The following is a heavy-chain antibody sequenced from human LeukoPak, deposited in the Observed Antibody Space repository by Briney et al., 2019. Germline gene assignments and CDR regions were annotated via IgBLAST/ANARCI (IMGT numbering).Heavy chain of an antibody. CDR2: INPNSGGT. CDR3: ARGKGGRSGSNYGGREEPGDAFDI. D-gene: IGHD3-10*01. J-gene: IGHJ3*02. V-gene: IGHV1-2*04. CDR1: GYTFTGYY. Sequence: ASVKASCKASGYTFTGYYMHWVRQAPGQGLEWMGWINPNSGGTNYAQKFQGWVTMTRDTSISTAYMELSRLRSDDTAVYYCARGKGGRSGSNYGGREEPGDAFDIWGQGTMVTVSS.